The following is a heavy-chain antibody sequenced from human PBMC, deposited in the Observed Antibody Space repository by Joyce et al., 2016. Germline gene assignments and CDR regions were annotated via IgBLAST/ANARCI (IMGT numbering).Heavy chain of an antibody. D-gene: IGHD6-13*01. CDR1: GFTLTRYG. CDR3: AKERVAAANTEGMDV. J-gene: IGHJ6*02. V-gene: IGHV3-30*18. Sequence: QVQLVESGGGVVQPGRSVRLSCAASGFTLTRYGVYWVRQGPGKGLECVAVISNNGSKIYYGDSVKGRFTISRDNSKNMLYLEMNSLRGEDSAVYYCAKERVAAANTEGMDVWGQGTTVAVSS. CDR2: ISNNGSKI.